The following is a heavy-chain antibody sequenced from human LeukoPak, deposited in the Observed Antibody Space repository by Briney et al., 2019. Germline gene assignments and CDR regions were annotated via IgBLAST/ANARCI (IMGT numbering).Heavy chain of an antibody. CDR1: GYTFTGYY. CDR2: INPNSGGT. V-gene: IGHV1-2*02. D-gene: IGHD2-21*01. Sequence: ASVKVSCKASGYTFTGYYMHWVRQAPGQGLEWMGWINPNSGGTNYAQKFQGRVTMTRDTSISTAYMELSRLRSDDTAVYYCARDSLYCGGDCYSDFDYWGQGTLVTVSS. J-gene: IGHJ4*02. CDR3: ARDSLYCGGDCYSDFDY.